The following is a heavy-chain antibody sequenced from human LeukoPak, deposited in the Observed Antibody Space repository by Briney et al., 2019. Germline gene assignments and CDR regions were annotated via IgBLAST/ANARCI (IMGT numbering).Heavy chain of an antibody. CDR3: AKDPSPYCGGDCYFDC. J-gene: IGHJ4*02. CDR1: GFTFSSYA. D-gene: IGHD2-21*02. Sequence: GSLRLSCAASGFTFSSYAMHWVRQAPGKGLEWVSTISSTGGSTYYADSVEGRFTISSDNSKNTLYLQMNSLRVEDTAIYNCAKDPSPYCGGDCYFDCWGQGTLVTVSS. V-gene: IGHV3-23*01. CDR2: ISSTGGST.